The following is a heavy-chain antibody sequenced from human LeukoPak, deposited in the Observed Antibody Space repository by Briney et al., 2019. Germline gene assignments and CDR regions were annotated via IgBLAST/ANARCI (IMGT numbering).Heavy chain of an antibody. D-gene: IGHD2-2*01. Sequence: PGGSLRLSCAASGFTFSSYAMSWVRQAPGKGLEWVSAISSSGGSTYYADSVKGRFTISRDNSKNTLYLQMNSLRVEDTAVYYCAKPYCSSTSCYYLHMDVWGKGTTVTVSS. CDR2: ISSSGGST. V-gene: IGHV3-23*01. CDR3: AKPYCSSTSCYYLHMDV. J-gene: IGHJ6*03. CDR1: GFTFSSYA.